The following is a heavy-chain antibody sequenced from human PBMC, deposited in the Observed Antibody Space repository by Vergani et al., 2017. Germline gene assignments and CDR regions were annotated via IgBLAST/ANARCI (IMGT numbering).Heavy chain of an antibody. Sequence: QVQLVQSGAEVKKPGSSVKVSCKSSGGTFSNHALAWVRQAPGQGLEWMGGILPLFGTPTYAQRFQGRVTITADESTTTAYMELTSLTSEDSAIYCCARDGGSGEEVAAAIRYYYYYVVVWGGGATVAISS. D-gene: IGHD6-13*01. V-gene: IGHV1-69*01. CDR3: ARDGGSGEEVAAAIRYYYYYVVV. J-gene: IGHJ6*03. CDR1: GGTFSNHA. CDR2: ILPLFGTP.